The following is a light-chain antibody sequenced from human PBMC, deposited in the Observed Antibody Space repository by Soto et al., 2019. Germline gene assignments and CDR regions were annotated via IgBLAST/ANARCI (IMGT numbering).Light chain of an antibody. CDR3: SSYTTSSVWM. V-gene: IGLV2-14*01. Sequence: QSALTQPASVSGSPGQSITISCTGTSNDVGGYNYVSWYQQHPGKAPKLMISEVANRPSGVSNRFSGSKSGNTASLTISGLQAEDEAGYYCSSYTTSSVWMFGGGTKLTVL. J-gene: IGLJ3*02. CDR2: EVA. CDR1: SNDVGGYNY.